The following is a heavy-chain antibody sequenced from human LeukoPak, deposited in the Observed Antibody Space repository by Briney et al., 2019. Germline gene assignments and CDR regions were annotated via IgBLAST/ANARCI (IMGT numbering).Heavy chain of an antibody. CDR1: GYTFTGYY. D-gene: IGHD6-6*01. CDR3: ARDAPGEQLVYFDY. J-gene: IGHJ4*02. V-gene: IGHV1-2*02. Sequence: PQASVKVSCKASGYTFTGYYMHWVRQAPGQGLEWMGWINPNSGGTNYAQKFQGRVTMTRDTSISTAYMELSRLRSDDTAVYYCARDAPGEQLVYFDYWGQGTLVTVSS. CDR2: INPNSGGT.